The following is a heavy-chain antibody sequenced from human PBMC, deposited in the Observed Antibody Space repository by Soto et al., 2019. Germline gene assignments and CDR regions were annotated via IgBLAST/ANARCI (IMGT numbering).Heavy chain of an antibody. D-gene: IGHD6-19*01. V-gene: IGHV4-30-2*02. CDR2: MYPSGST. Sequence: PSETLSLTCAVSGGSISSGGYSWSWIRQPPGKGLEWIGYMYPSGSTYYNPSLKSRVTISIDRSKNQFSLKLSSVTAADTAVYYCASAPRSLSSGWYFDYWGQGTLVTVSS. CDR3: ASAPRSLSSGWYFDY. J-gene: IGHJ4*02. CDR1: GGSISSGGYS.